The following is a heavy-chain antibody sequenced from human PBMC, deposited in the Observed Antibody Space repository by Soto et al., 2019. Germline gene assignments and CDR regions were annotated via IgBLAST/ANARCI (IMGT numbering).Heavy chain of an antibody. J-gene: IGHJ3*02. Sequence: PSETLSLTCTVSGDSISAYSWSWVRQPPGKGLEWIGNIHYNGNTKYNPSLKSRVSMSVDTSKNQFSLKLSSVTAADTAVYYCTRDLDYGGNSDSIDIWGQGTMVTVSS. V-gene: IGHV4-59*08. D-gene: IGHD4-17*01. CDR2: IHYNGNT. CDR3: TRDLDYGGNSDSIDI. CDR1: GDSISAYS.